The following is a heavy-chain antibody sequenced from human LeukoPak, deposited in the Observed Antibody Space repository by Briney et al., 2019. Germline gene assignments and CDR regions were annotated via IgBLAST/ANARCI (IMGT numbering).Heavy chain of an antibody. D-gene: IGHD3-22*01. Sequence: PSETLSLTCTVSGGSISSYYWSWIRQPAGKGLEWIGRIYTSGSTNHNPSLKSRVTMSVDTSKNQFSLKLRSVTAADTAVYYCARGGYYYDSSGYILPDGYWGQGTLVTVSS. CDR2: IYTSGST. J-gene: IGHJ4*02. V-gene: IGHV4-4*07. CDR3: ARGGYYYDSSGYILPDGY. CDR1: GGSISSYY.